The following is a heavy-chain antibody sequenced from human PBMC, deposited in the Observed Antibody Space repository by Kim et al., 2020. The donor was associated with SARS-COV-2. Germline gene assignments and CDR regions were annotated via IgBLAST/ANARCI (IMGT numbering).Heavy chain of an antibody. CDR2: IKSKTDGGTT. CDR3: TTGPYDSSGYYYDYYYYGMDV. Sequence: GGSLRLSCAASGFTFSNAWMSWVRQAPGKGLEWVGRIKSKTDGGTTDYAAPVKGRFTISRDDSKNTLYLQMNSLKTEDTAVYYCTTGPYDSSGYYYDYYYYGMDVWGQGTTVTVSS. J-gene: IGHJ6*02. D-gene: IGHD3-22*01. CDR1: GFTFSNAW. V-gene: IGHV3-15*01.